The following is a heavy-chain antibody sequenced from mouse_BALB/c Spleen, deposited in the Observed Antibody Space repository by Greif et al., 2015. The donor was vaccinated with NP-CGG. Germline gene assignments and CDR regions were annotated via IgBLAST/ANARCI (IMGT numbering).Heavy chain of an antibody. CDR2: ILPGSGST. V-gene: IGHV1-9*01. CDR3: ARDFQLITTATVDY. Sequence: VQLQQSGAELMKPGASVKISCKATGYTFSSYWIEWVKQRPGHGLEWIGEILPGSGSTNYNEKFKGKATFTADTSSNTAYMQLSSLTSEDSAVYYCARDFQLITTATVDYWGQGTTLTVSS. D-gene: IGHD1-2*01. CDR1: GYTFSSYW. J-gene: IGHJ2*01.